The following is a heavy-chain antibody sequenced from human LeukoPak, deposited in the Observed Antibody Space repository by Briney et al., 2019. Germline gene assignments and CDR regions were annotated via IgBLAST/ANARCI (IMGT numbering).Heavy chain of an antibody. V-gene: IGHV1-8*01. Sequence: ASVKVSCKASGYTFTSYDINWVRQATGQGLEWMGWMNPNSGNTGYAQKFQGRVTMTRNTSISTAYMELSSLRSEDTAVYYCARGRRGYSYGLVSYYFDYWGQGTLVTVSS. D-gene: IGHD5-18*01. J-gene: IGHJ4*02. CDR3: ARGRRGYSYGLVSYYFDY. CDR2: MNPNSGNT. CDR1: GYTFTSYD.